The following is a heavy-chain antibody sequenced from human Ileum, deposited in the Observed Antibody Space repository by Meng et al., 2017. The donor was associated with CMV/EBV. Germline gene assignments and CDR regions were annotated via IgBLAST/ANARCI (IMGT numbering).Heavy chain of an antibody. Sequence: QGQLQESGPVLVKPSQTLSLTCTVSGGSISSGSYYWSWIRQPAGKGLEWIGRIYTSGSTNYNPSLKSRVTISVDTSKNQFSLKLSSVTAADTAVYYCARDSYSSSWAMDYWGQGTLVTVSS. CDR2: IYTSGST. D-gene: IGHD6-13*01. CDR3: ARDSYSSSWAMDY. V-gene: IGHV4-61*02. J-gene: IGHJ4*02. CDR1: GGSISSGSYY.